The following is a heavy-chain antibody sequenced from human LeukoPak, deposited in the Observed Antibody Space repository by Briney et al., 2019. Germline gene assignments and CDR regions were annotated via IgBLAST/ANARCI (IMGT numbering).Heavy chain of an antibody. CDR2: IYYSGST. D-gene: IGHD3-10*01. Sequence: KTSETLSLTCTVSGGSISSSSYYWGWIRQPPGKGLEWIGSIYYSGSTYYNPSLKSRVTISVDTSKNQFSLKLSSVTAADAAVYYCARLLVRVGFDYWGQGTLVTVSS. J-gene: IGHJ4*02. CDR1: GGSISSSSYY. CDR3: ARLLVRVGFDY. V-gene: IGHV4-39*01.